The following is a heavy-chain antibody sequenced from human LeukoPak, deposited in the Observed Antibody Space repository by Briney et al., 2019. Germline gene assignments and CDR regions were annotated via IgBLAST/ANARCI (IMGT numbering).Heavy chain of an antibody. J-gene: IGHJ4*02. CDR3: AREYSSGWYGYIY. Sequence: ASVKVSCKASGYSFTSYGITWVRQAPGQGLEWMGWISAYNGDTNYAQKLQGRVTMTTDTSTSTAYMELRSLRSDDTAVYYCAREYSSGWYGYIYWGQGTLVTVSS. V-gene: IGHV1-18*01. CDR1: GYSFTSYG. CDR2: ISAYNGDT. D-gene: IGHD6-13*01.